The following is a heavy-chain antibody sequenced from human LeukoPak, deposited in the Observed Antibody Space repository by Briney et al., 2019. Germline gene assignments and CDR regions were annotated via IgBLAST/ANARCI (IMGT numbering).Heavy chain of an antibody. CDR2: MNPNSGNT. Sequence: GASVKVSCKASGYTFTSYDINWVRQATGQGLEWMGWMNPNSGNTGYAQKFQGRVTMTRNTSISTAYMELSSLRSEDTAVYYCARGWDYRGLDAFDIWGQGTMVTVSS. CDR3: ARGWDYRGLDAFDI. D-gene: IGHD4-11*01. V-gene: IGHV1-8*01. J-gene: IGHJ3*02. CDR1: GYTFTSYD.